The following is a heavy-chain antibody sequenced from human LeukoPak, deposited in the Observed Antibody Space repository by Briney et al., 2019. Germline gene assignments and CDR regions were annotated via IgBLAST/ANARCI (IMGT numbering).Heavy chain of an antibody. CDR3: ARGKSGWYNWFDP. Sequence: GGSLSLSCAASGFTFSNYAMSWVRQAPGKGLEWVSSISSSSSYIYYADSVKGRFTISRDNAKNSLYLQMNSLRAEDTAVYYCARGKSGWYNWFDPWGQGTLVTVSS. CDR1: GFTFSNYA. J-gene: IGHJ5*02. CDR2: ISSSSSYI. V-gene: IGHV3-21*01. D-gene: IGHD6-19*01.